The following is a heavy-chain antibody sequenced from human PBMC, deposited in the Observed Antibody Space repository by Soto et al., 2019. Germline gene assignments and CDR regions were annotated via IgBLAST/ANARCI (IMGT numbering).Heavy chain of an antibody. D-gene: IGHD2-15*01. V-gene: IGHV4-39*01. CDR2: IYYSGTT. CDR3: ARHAGGGRFYYGMDV. Sequence: PSETLSLTCTVSGGSISSSKCFWGWFRQPPGKGLEWIANIYYSGTTSYNPSLKSRIIISVDTSKNQFSLKLTAVTAADTAIYYCARHAGGGRFYYGMDVWGQGTTVTVSS. J-gene: IGHJ6*02. CDR1: GGSISSSKCF.